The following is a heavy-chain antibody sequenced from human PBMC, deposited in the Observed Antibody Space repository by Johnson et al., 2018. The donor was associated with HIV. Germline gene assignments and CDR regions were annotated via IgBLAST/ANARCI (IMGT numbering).Heavy chain of an antibody. CDR1: GFTFDDYG. CDR3: VREFYCTGGVCYLGYAFDI. CDR2: INWNGGSI. D-gene: IGHD2-8*02. V-gene: IGHV3-20*04. Sequence: VQLVESGGGVVRPGGSLRLSCAASGFTFDDYGMTWVRQTPGKGLEWVSGINWNGGSIGYADSVKGRFTISRDNAKNSLYLQMNNLRAEDTAVYYCVREFYCTGGVCYLGYAFDIWGQGTMVTVSS. J-gene: IGHJ3*02.